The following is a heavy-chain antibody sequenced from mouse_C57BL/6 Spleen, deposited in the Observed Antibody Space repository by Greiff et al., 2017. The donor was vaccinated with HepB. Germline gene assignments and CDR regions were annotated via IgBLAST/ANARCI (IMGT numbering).Heavy chain of an antibody. V-gene: IGHV1-15*01. CDR3: TRYYYSNPFAY. Sequence: VKLVESGAELVRPGASVTLSCKASGYTFTDYEMHWVKQTPVHGLEWIGAIDPETGGTAYNQKFKGKAILTADKSSSTAYMELRSLTSEDSAVYYCTRYYYSNPFAYWGQGTLVTVSA. CDR1: GYTFTDYE. CDR2: IDPETGGT. J-gene: IGHJ3*01. D-gene: IGHD2-5*01.